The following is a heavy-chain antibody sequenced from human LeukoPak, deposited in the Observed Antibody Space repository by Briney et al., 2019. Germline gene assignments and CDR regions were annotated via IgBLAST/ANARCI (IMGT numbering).Heavy chain of an antibody. V-gene: IGHV3-23*01. CDR1: GFTFTTYA. Sequence: GGSLRLSCAASGFTFTTYAMTWVRQAPGKGLEWVSTIGGDGGSTYSADSVNGRFTISRDNSENILYLQMNSLRAEDTAIYYCATPLIGYGQVPPIDYWGQGTLVTVSS. CDR2: IGGDGGST. J-gene: IGHJ4*02. CDR3: ATPLIGYGQVPPIDY. D-gene: IGHD2/OR15-2a*01.